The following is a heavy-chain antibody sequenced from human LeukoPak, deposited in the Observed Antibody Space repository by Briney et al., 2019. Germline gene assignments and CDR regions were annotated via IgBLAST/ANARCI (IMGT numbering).Heavy chain of an antibody. Sequence: GGSLRLTCAASGFPFSSYAIHWVRQAPGKGPEWVAVISYDGRDSHHADSVKGRFTISRDNSKNTLYLQMNSLRPEDTAVYFCAKDRVQIATYYFYIWGQGTLVTVSS. V-gene: IGHV3-30*04. D-gene: IGHD2/OR15-2a*01. CDR1: GFPFSSYA. J-gene: IGHJ4*02. CDR2: ISYDGRDS. CDR3: AKDRVQIATYYFYI.